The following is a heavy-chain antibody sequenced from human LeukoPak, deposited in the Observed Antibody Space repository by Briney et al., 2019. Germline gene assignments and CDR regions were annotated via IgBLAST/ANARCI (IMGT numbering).Heavy chain of an antibody. V-gene: IGHV3-33*01. J-gene: IGHJ4*02. D-gene: IGHD4-23*01. Sequence: PGGSLRLSCAASGFSFSSHGMHWVRQAPGKGLEWVAVIWEDETDKNYTDSVKGRFTISRDNSKNTLYLQMNSLRAEDTAVYYCARDPSNSRKWTPFDYWGQDTVLTVSS. CDR1: GFSFSSHG. CDR2: IWEDETDK. CDR3: ARDPSNSRKWTPFDY.